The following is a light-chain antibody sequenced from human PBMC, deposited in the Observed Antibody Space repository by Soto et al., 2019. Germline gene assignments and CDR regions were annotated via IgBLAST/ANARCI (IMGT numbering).Light chain of an antibody. Sequence: ETVMTQSPATLSVSPGESATLSCRASQSVSTNLAWYQQKRGQAPRLLIYGASARATGIPARLSGSGSGTEFTLTSSSLQSEDFAGYYCQQYNNCPLTFGGGTKVDNK. V-gene: IGKV3-15*01. J-gene: IGKJ4*01. CDR2: GAS. CDR1: QSVSTN. CDR3: QQYNNCPLT.